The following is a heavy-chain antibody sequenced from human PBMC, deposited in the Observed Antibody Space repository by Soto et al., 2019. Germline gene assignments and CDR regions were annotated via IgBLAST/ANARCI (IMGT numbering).Heavy chain of an antibody. CDR3: ARGAALAWKLDV. Sequence: EVQLVESGGGLVKPGGSVRLSCEASGFTFTSDSMTWVRQAPGKGLEWVSSISSHGRDIFYADSVKGRFTISRDNAKDSLHLQMNSLTGEDAAVYYCARGAALAWKLDVWGQGTLVTVSS. V-gene: IGHV3-21*06. D-gene: IGHD6-19*01. CDR2: ISSHGRDI. CDR1: GFTFTSDS. J-gene: IGHJ4*02.